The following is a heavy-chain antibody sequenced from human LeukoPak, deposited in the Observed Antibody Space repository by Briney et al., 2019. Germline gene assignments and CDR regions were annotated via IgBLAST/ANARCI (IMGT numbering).Heavy chain of an antibody. CDR2: IYYSGIT. V-gene: IGHV4-59*12. CDR1: GGSINAYY. CDR3: ASGYFDWLFAFDI. J-gene: IGHJ3*02. D-gene: IGHD3-9*01. Sequence: PSETLSLTCTVSGGSINAYYWSWIRQSPGKGLEWIGYIYYSGITNYNPSLKSRVTISADTSKSQFSLRLTSVTAADTAVYYCASGYFDWLFAFDIWGQGTMVTVSS.